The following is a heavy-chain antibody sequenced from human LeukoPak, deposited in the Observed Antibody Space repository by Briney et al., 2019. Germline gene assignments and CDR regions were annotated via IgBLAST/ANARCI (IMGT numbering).Heavy chain of an antibody. D-gene: IGHD6-19*01. Sequence: GRSLRLSCTASGFTFGDYAMSWFRQAPGKGLEYVGFIRSKAYGGTTEYAASVKGRFTISRDDSKNIAYLQMNSLKTEDTAVYYQPLKGSGWYHRLLESYYYYYYMDVWGKGTTVTISS. V-gene: IGHV3-49*03. CDR3: PLKGSGWYHRLLESYYYYYYMDV. CDR2: IRSKAYGGTT. J-gene: IGHJ6*03. CDR1: GFTFGDYA.